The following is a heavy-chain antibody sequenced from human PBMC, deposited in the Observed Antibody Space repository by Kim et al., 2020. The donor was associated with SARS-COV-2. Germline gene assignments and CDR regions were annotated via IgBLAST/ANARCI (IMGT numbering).Heavy chain of an antibody. V-gene: IGHV1-69*01. D-gene: IGHD1-26*01. Sequence: YAQKFQGRVTITADESTSTAYMELSSLRSEDTAVYYCAGVGWELLHWFDPWGQGTLVTVSS. J-gene: IGHJ5*02. CDR3: AGVGWELLHWFDP.